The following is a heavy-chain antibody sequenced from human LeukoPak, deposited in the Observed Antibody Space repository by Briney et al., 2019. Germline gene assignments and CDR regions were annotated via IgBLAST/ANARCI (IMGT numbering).Heavy chain of an antibody. V-gene: IGHV4-39*01. D-gene: IGHD5-24*01. J-gene: IGHJ5*02. CDR3: AGLRDGYNP. CDR2: IYYSGST. Sequence: NPSETLSLTCTVSGGSISSSSYYWGWIRQPPGKGLEWIGSIYYSGSTYYNPSLKSRVTISVDTSKNQFSLKLSSVTAADTAVYYCAGLRDGYNPWGQGTLVTVSS. CDR1: GGSISSSSYY.